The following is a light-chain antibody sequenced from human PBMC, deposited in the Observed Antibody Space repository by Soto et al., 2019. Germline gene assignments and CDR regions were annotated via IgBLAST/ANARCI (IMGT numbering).Light chain of an antibody. CDR1: QTVYSRF. V-gene: IGKV3-20*01. CDR2: AAS. Sequence: EMVLTQSPGTLSLSPGERATLSCRASQTVYSRFLVWYQQKLGQAPRLLIFAASSRATGIPDRFSGSGSQTDFTLTISRLEPEDFAVYYCQQYGTSPRTFGQGTKVDIK. J-gene: IGKJ1*01. CDR3: QQYGTSPRT.